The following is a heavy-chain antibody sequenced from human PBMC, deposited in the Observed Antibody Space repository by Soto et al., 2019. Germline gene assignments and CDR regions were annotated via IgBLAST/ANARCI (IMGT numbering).Heavy chain of an antibody. CDR1: GYSFTGNS. V-gene: IGHV1-2*02. Sequence: QVHLVQSGAEVKKTGASVKVSCKASGYSFTGNSMHWVRQAPGQGLEWMGWINPNNGGTNYAQKFQGRVTMTRDTSISTAYMDLSRLRSDDTGVYYCAMQRGGVVYWGQGTLVTVSS. J-gene: IGHJ4*02. CDR3: AMQRGGVVY. D-gene: IGHD6-25*01. CDR2: INPNNGGT.